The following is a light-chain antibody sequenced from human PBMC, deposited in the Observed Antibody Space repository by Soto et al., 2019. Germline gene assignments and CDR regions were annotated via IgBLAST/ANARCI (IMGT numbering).Light chain of an antibody. CDR3: QQYNSYSA. J-gene: IGKJ1*01. CDR1: QSISSW. Sequence: DIQMTQSPSTLSASVGDRVTITCRASQSISSWLAWYQQKPGKAPKLLIYDASSLESGVPSRFSGSGSGTEFTLPISSLQPDEFATYYCQQYNSYSAFGQGTKVEIK. CDR2: DAS. V-gene: IGKV1-5*01.